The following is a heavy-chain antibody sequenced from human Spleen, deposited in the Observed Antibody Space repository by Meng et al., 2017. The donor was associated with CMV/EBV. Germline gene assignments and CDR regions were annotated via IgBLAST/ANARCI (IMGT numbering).Heavy chain of an antibody. CDR3: ARAPADAIINNCWFDP. CDR1: SVSSGSYY. Sequence: SVSSGSYYWAWLRQRPGKGLEWIGYIYYTGSTNYNPSLKSRVAISVDTSKNQFSLRLGSVTAADTAVYYCARAPADAIINNCWFDPWGQGTLVTVSS. V-gene: IGHV4-61*01. CDR2: IYYTGST. J-gene: IGHJ5*02. D-gene: IGHD2-2*01.